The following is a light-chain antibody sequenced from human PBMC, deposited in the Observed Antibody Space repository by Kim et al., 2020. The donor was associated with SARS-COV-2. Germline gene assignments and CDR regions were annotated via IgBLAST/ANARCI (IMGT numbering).Light chain of an antibody. CDR1: SGHSIYA. Sequence: LVASGKLTCTLSSGHSIYAIACHQQQPEKGPRYLMKLNSDGSHSKGDGIPDRCSGSSSGAERYLTISSLQSEDEADYYCQTWGTVVFGGGTQLTVL. CDR3: QTWGTVV. CDR2: LNSDGSH. J-gene: IGLJ2*01. V-gene: IGLV4-69*01.